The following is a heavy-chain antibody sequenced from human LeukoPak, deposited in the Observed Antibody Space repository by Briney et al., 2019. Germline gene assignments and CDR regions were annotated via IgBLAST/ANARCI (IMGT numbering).Heavy chain of an antibody. CDR3: ARQFHRGSGAFDI. J-gene: IGHJ3*02. D-gene: IGHD3-10*01. V-gene: IGHV3-74*01. Sequence: PGGSLRLSCAASGFTFSSYWMHWVRQAPGKGLVWVSRINSDGGSTSYADSVKGRFTISRDNAKNTLYLQMNSLRAEDTAVYYCARQFHRGSGAFDIWGQGTMVTVSS. CDR1: GFTFSSYW. CDR2: INSDGGST.